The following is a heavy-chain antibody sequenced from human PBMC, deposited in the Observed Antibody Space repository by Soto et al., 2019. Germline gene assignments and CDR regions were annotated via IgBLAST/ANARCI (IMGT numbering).Heavy chain of an antibody. Sequence: LGESLKISCKGSGYSFTSYWIGWVRQMPGKGLEWMGIIYPGDSDTRYSPSFQGQVTISADKSISTAYLQWSSLKASDTAMYYCARPPVRGNDAFDIWGQGTMVTVSS. CDR3: ARPPVRGNDAFDI. CDR1: GYSFTSYW. CDR2: IYPGDSDT. D-gene: IGHD3-16*01. V-gene: IGHV5-51*01. J-gene: IGHJ3*02.